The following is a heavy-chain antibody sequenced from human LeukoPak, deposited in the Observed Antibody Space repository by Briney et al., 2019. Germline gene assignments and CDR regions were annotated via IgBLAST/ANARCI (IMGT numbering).Heavy chain of an antibody. D-gene: IGHD3-10*01. Sequence: GGSLRLSCAASSFTFSGNWMSWVPQAPGKGLKWVANINQGGSEKNYVDSVKGRFTISRDNAKNSLYLQMNSLRAEDTAVYFCARDSLGSGSYYDYRGQGTLVTVSS. CDR3: ARDSLGSGSYYDY. V-gene: IGHV3-7*01. CDR1: SFTFSGNW. CDR2: INQGGSEK. J-gene: IGHJ4*02.